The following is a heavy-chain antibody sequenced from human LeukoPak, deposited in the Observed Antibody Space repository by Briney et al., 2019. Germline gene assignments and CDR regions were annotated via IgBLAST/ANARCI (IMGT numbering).Heavy chain of an antibody. D-gene: IGHD4-17*01. CDR2: IIPIFGTA. Sequence: SVNVSCKASGGTFSSYAISWVRQAPGQGLEWMGRIIPIFGTANYAQKFQGRVTITTDESTSTDYMELSSLRSEDTAVYYCASRYADYVGQLDYWGQGTLVTVSS. CDR1: GGTFSSYA. CDR3: ASRYADYVGQLDY. J-gene: IGHJ4*02. V-gene: IGHV1-69*05.